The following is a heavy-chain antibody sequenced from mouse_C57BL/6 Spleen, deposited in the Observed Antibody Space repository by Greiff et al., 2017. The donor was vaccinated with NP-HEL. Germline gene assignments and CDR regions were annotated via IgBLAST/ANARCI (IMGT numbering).Heavy chain of an antibody. CDR2: IDPSDSYT. Sequence: VQLQQPGAELVKPGASVKLSCKASGYTFTSYWMQWVNQRPGQGLEWIGEIDPSDSYTNYNQKFKGKATLTVDTSSSTAYMQLSSLTSEDSAVYYCARSVITTVVEDYFDYWGQGTTLTVSS. J-gene: IGHJ2*01. V-gene: IGHV1-50*01. D-gene: IGHD1-1*01. CDR1: GYTFTSYW. CDR3: ARSVITTVVEDYFDY.